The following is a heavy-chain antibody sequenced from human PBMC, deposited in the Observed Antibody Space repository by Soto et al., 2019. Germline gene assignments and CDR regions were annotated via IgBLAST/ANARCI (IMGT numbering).Heavy chain of an antibody. CDR3: AKQDYYDILTGYSPVNFDY. J-gene: IGHJ4*02. Sequence: EVQLLESGGGLVQPGGSLRLSCAASGFTFSSYAMSWVRQAPGKGLEWVSAISGSGGSTYYADSVKGRFTISRDNSKNTLYLQMNSLRAEDTAAYYWAKQDYYDILTGYSPVNFDYWGQGTLVTVFS. V-gene: IGHV3-23*01. CDR2: ISGSGGST. CDR1: GFTFSSYA. D-gene: IGHD3-9*01.